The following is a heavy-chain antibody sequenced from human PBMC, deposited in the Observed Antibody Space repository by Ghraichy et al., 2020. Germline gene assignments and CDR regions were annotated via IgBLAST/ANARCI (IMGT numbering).Heavy chain of an antibody. Sequence: AAVKVSCKASGYTFTSYGISWVRQAPGQGLEWMGWISAYNGNTNYAQKLQGRVTMTTDTSTSTAYMELRSLRSDDTAVYYCARYCSSTSCFISIAPLYYYGMDVWGQGTTVTVSS. V-gene: IGHV1-18*01. CDR3: ARYCSSTSCFISIAPLYYYGMDV. CDR1: GYTFTSYG. D-gene: IGHD2-2*01. CDR2: ISAYNGNT. J-gene: IGHJ6*02.